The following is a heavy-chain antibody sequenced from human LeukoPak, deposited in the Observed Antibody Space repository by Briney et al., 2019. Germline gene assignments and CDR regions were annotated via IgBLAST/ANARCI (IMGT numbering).Heavy chain of an antibody. CDR1: GFTFSRSW. V-gene: IGHV3-74*01. CDR2: INSDGSST. J-gene: IGHJ6*02. CDR3: VRDNYYGMDV. Sequence: GGSLRLSCAASGFTFSRSWMHWVRQGPGKGLVWVSRINSDGSSTRYADFVKGRFTISRDNAKNTLYLQMNSLRSEDTALYYCVRDNYYGMDVWGQGTTVTVSS.